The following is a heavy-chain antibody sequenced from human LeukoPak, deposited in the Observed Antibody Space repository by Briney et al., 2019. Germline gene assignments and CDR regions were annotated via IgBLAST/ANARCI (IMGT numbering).Heavy chain of an antibody. J-gene: IGHJ6*03. CDR2: INPNSGVT. CDR1: GYTFTGYY. Sequence: VASVKVSCTASGYTFTGYYIHWVRQAPGQGLVWMAWINPNSGVTNHAQKFQGRVTITRDTSINTAYLDLNDLRSDDSAVYYCARSLPDYYYYMDVWGKGTTVTVSS. V-gene: IGHV1-2*02. CDR3: ARSLPDYYYYMDV.